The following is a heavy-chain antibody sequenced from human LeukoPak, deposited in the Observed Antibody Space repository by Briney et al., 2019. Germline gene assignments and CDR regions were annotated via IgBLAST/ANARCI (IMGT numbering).Heavy chain of an antibody. D-gene: IGHD2-21*02. J-gene: IGHJ6*02. CDR1: GYTFTGYY. Sequence: ASVKVSCKASGYTFTGYYMHWVRQAPGQGLEWMGWINPNSGGTNYAQKFQGRVTMTRDTSISTACMELSRLRSDDTAVYYCARDRIVVVTASQGYYYGMDVWGQGTTVTVSS. CDR3: ARDRIVVVTASQGYYYGMDV. CDR2: INPNSGGT. V-gene: IGHV1-2*02.